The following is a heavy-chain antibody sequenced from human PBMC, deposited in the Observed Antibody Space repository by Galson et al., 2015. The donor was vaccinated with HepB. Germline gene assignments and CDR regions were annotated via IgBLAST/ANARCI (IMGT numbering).Heavy chain of an antibody. Sequence: LRLSCAASGFTFSGSAIHWVRQASGKGRGGVGRIRRKASSQAPAYTASLTGRFTISRDDSKNTAYLHMNSLKTEDTAVYYCARLGDLSGYSSLWGQGTLVTVSS. V-gene: IGHV3-73*01. CDR1: GFTFSGSA. D-gene: IGHD6-19*01. CDR2: IRRKASSQAP. CDR3: ARLGDLSGYSSL. J-gene: IGHJ4*02.